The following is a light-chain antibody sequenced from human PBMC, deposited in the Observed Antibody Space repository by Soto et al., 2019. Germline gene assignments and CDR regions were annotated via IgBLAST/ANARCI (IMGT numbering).Light chain of an antibody. CDR3: QQYGSSIT. CDR2: GAS. Sequence: EIVLTQSPGTLSLSPVEGAILSCRASHIINNNYLAWYQQKPGQAPRLLTYGASSRATGIPDRFSGGGSGTDFTLTVTRLEPEDFAVYYCQQYGSSITFGQGTRLEIK. J-gene: IGKJ5*01. V-gene: IGKV3-20*01. CDR1: HIINNNY.